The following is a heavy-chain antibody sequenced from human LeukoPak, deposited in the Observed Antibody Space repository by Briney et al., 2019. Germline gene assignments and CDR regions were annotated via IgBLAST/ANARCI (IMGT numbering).Heavy chain of an antibody. CDR1: GGSVSSGSYY. CDR3: ARVPRGYSYGYFDY. V-gene: IGHV4-61*01. J-gene: IGHJ4*02. Sequence: SETLSLTCTVSGGSVSSGSYYWSWIRQPPGKGLEWIGYIYYSGSTNYNPSLKGRVTISVDTSKNQFSLKLSSVTAADTAVYYCARVPRGYSYGYFDYWGQGTLVTVSS. D-gene: IGHD5-18*01. CDR2: IYYSGST.